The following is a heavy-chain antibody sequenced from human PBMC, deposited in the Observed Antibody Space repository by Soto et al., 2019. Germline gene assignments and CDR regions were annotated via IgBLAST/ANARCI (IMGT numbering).Heavy chain of an antibody. Sequence: ASVKVSCKTSGYTVNDYTLHWMRQAPGQRIEWMGWINPAIGAAMYSQKFQGRVTITGDESTSTAYMELSSLRSEDTAVYYCAREHRGQNYYDSSGYYYAAFDIWGQGTMVTVSS. D-gene: IGHD3-22*01. CDR3: AREHRGQNYYDSSGYYYAAFDI. J-gene: IGHJ3*02. V-gene: IGHV1-3*01. CDR1: GYTVNDYT. CDR2: INPAIGAA.